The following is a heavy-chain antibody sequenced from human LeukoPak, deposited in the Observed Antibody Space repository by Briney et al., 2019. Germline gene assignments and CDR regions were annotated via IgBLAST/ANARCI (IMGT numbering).Heavy chain of an antibody. Sequence: ASVKVSCKASGYTFTGYYMHWVRQAPGQGLEWMGWINPNSGGTNYAQKFQGRVTMTRDTSISTAYMELSRLRSDDTAVYYCARDGWFGELWDFDYWGRGTLVTVSS. CDR2: INPNSGGT. V-gene: IGHV1-2*02. CDR1: GYTFTGYY. D-gene: IGHD3-10*01. J-gene: IGHJ4*02. CDR3: ARDGWFGELWDFDY.